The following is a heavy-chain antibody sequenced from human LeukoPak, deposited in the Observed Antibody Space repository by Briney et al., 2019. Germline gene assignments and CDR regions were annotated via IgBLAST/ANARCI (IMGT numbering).Heavy chain of an antibody. CDR1: GFXFSTYP. CDR2: ISSNGGST. V-gene: IGHV3-64*01. J-gene: IGHJ4*02. Sequence: GGSLRLSCAASGFXFSTYPIHWVRQAPGKGLEYVSAISSNGGSTYYGNSVRGRFIISRDNSKNTLYLQMGSLRAEDTAVYYCAREGGWYDYWGQGTLVTVSS. CDR3: AREGGWYDY. D-gene: IGHD6-19*01.